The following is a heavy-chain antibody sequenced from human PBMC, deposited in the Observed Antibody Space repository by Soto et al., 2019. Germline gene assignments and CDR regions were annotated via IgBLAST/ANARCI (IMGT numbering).Heavy chain of an antibody. D-gene: IGHD6-19*01. CDR3: VKEITGYSSFFGV. Sequence: EVQLLESGGGLVQPGGSLRLSCAASGFTFSSYTMSWVRQAPGKGLEWVSGISGSGGSTYYADSVKGRFTTSRDNSNNTLYLQMNSLIAEDTAVYFGVKEITGYSSFFGVWGQGTLVTVSS. V-gene: IGHV3-23*01. CDR1: GFTFSSYT. J-gene: IGHJ4*02. CDR2: ISGSGGST.